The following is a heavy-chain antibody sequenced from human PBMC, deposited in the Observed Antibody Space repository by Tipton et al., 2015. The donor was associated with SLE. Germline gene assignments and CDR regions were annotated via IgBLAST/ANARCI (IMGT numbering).Heavy chain of an antibody. Sequence: TLSLTCTVSVASINSSSYYWAWIRQPPGKGLEWIGSAFYSGTTYYNPSLKSRVTISLDTSKNQFSLKVNSVTAADTAVYFCARDRDIVLEPVPIPPAFDIWGQGTTVTVSS. CDR3: ARDRDIVLEPVPIPPAFDI. V-gene: IGHV4-39*07. CDR1: VASINSSSYY. D-gene: IGHD2-8*02. CDR2: AFYSGTT. J-gene: IGHJ3*02.